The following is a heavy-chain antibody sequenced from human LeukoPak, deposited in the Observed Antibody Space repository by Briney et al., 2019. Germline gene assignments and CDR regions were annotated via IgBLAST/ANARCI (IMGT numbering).Heavy chain of an antibody. CDR1: GFTFSTYA. CDR3: AKSMTLQWRGFFDL. V-gene: IGHV3-23*01. D-gene: IGHD6-19*01. Sequence: GGSLRLSCAASGFTFSTYAMSWVRQAPGKGLEWVSTISDSGANTYYADSVRGRFTISRDNSKSTLYLQKNSLRADDTAIYYCAKSMTLQWRGFFDLWGRGTHVTVSS. J-gene: IGHJ2*01. CDR2: ISDSGANT.